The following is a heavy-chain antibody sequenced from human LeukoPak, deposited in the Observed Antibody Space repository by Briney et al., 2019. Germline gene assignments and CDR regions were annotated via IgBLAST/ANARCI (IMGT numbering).Heavy chain of an antibody. Sequence: SETLSLTCTVSGYSISSGYYWGWIRQPPGKGLEWIGYIYYSGSTNYNPSLKSRVTISVDTSKNQFSLKLSSVTAADTAVYYCARGSSWYRDYYYYMDVWGKGTTVTISS. CDR2: IYYSGST. CDR1: GYSISSGYY. V-gene: IGHV4-38-2*02. CDR3: ARGSSWYRDYYYYMDV. D-gene: IGHD6-13*01. J-gene: IGHJ6*03.